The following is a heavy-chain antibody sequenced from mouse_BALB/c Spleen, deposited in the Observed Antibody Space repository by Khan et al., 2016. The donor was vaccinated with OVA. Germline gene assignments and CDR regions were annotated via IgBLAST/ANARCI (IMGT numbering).Heavy chain of an antibody. Sequence: VQLQQSGPGLVKPSQSLSLTCPVTGYSITSGYAWNWIRQFPGNKLEWMGYISYSGVTSYTPSLKSRISIPRNPSKNQLFLQLNSVTTEDTATSYGARGNYYGYYCDYWGQGTTLTVSS. D-gene: IGHD1-1*01. CDR2: ISYSGVT. J-gene: IGHJ2*01. CDR1: GYSITSGYA. CDR3: ARGNYYGYYCDY. V-gene: IGHV3-2*02.